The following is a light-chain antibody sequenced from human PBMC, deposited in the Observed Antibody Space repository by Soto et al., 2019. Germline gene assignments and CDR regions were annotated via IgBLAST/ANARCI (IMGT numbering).Light chain of an antibody. V-gene: IGKV4-1*01. CDR1: QSVLYSSNNKNY. CDR2: WAS. CDR3: QQYYSNPLT. J-gene: IGKJ4*01. Sequence: DIVMTQSPDSLAVSLGERATINCKSSQSVLYSSNNKNYLAWYQQKPGQPPNLLIYWASTRESGVPDRFSGSGSGTDFTLTISRLQAEDVAVYYCQQYYSNPLTFGGGTKVEIK.